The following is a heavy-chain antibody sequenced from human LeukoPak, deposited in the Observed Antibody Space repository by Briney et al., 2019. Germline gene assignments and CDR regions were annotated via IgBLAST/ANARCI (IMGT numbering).Heavy chain of an antibody. CDR3: AKDSSLYYFDY. CDR2: ISGRGGST. CDR1: GFTFSKYA. Sequence: GRSLRLSCAASGFTFSKYAMSWVRQAPGKGLEWVSAISGRGGSTNYADSVKGRFTISRDNSKNTLYLQMNSLRAEDTAVYYCAKDSSLYYFDYWGQGTLVTVSS. V-gene: IGHV3-23*01. J-gene: IGHJ4*02.